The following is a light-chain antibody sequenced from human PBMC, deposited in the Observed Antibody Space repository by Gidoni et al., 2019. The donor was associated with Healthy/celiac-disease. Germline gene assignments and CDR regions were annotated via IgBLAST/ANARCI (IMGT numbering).Light chain of an antibody. V-gene: IGKV1-33*01. CDR2: DAS. Sequence: DIQMTQSPSSLSASVGDRVTITGQASQDISNCLNWYQQKPWKAPKLLIYDASNLETGVPSRFSGSGSGTDFTFTISSLQPEDIATYYCQQYDNLPPFTFGPGTKVDIK. CDR3: QQYDNLPPFT. CDR1: QDISNC. J-gene: IGKJ3*01.